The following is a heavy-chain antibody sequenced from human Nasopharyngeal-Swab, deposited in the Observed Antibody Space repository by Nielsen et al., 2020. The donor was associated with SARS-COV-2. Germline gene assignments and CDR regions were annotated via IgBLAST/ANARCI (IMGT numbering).Heavy chain of an antibody. V-gene: IGHV1-46*01. CDR2: INPSGGST. D-gene: IGHD2-8*02. CDR3: VRPRYCSAASCDRHSGVGLFDY. Sequence: ASVKVSCKASGYTFTNHFMHWVRQAPGQGLEWMGMINPSGGSTGYAQNFQGRVTVTRDTSTGTAYMELSSLRSEDTAVYYCVRPRYCSAASCDRHSGVGLFDYWGQGTLVTVSS. CDR1: GYTFTNHF. J-gene: IGHJ4*02.